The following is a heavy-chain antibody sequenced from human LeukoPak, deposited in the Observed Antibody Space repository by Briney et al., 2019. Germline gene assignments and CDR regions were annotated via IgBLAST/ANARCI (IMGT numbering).Heavy chain of an antibody. CDR3: ARVPEGGYGSGSYYNAVDI. J-gene: IGHJ3*02. V-gene: IGHV4-59*08. CDR2: FYYTEST. CDR1: GGSISSYY. Sequence: SETLSLTCTVSGGSISSYYWSWIRQPPGKGLEWIGYFYYTESTNYNPSLKSRVTISVDTSKNQFSLKLSSVTAADTAVYYCARVPEGGYGSGSYYNAVDIWGQGTMVTVSS. D-gene: IGHD3-10*01.